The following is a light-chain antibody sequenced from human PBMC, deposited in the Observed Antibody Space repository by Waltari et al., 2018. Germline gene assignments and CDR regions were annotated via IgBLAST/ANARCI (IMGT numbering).Light chain of an antibody. CDR1: SSNIGNNY. Sequence: QSVLTQPPSVSAAPGQRVTISCSGGSSNIGNNYVSWYRQFPGTAPKLLIYENTVRPSVLPGRFSGSKSGTSATLDITGLQAGDEPDYYCGTWDSSLSGAVFGGGTHLTVL. J-gene: IGLJ7*01. V-gene: IGLV1-51*02. CDR2: ENT. CDR3: GTWDSSLSGAV.